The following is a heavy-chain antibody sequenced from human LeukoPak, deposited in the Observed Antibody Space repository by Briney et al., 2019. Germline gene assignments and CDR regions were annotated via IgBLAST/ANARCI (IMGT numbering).Heavy chain of an antibody. CDR3: TRDGEWLPRNDY. V-gene: IGHV3-49*03. D-gene: IGHD3-10*01. J-gene: IGHJ4*02. Sequence: PGRSLRLSCTASGFTFGDYAMSWFRQAPGKGLEWVGFIRSKAYGGTTEYAASGKGRFTISRDDSKSIAYLQMNSLKTEDTAVYYCTRDGEWLPRNDYWGQGTLVTVSS. CDR2: IRSKAYGGTT. CDR1: GFTFGDYA.